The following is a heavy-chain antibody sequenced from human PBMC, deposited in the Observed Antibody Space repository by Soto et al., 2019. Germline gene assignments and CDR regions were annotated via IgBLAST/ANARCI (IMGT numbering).Heavy chain of an antibody. V-gene: IGHV4-4*08. CDR1: GGSISTYF. Sequence: QVQLQESGPGLVKPSETLSLTCTVSGGSISTYFWNWLRQPPGKGLEWIAYISDSGRILYNPSLKSRVTLALDASKNQFALRLSSVTAADTAVYYCARGRMAADATEVAFDFWGQGTMVTVSS. CDR2: ISDSGRI. CDR3: ARGRMAADATEVAFDF. D-gene: IGHD6-13*01. J-gene: IGHJ3*01.